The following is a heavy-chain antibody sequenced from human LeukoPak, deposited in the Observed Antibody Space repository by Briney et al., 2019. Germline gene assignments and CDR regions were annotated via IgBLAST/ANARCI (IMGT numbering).Heavy chain of an antibody. J-gene: IGHJ4*02. CDR1: GFTFSSDN. D-gene: IGHD4-17*01. CDR3: ARDDYGDYVASD. CDR2: ITSSSSYI. Sequence: GGSLRLSCAASGFTFSSDNMNWVRQAPGKGLEWVSSITSSSSYIYYADSVKGRFTISRDNAKNSLYLKINSLRAEDTAVYYCARDDYGDYVASDWGQGTLVTVSS. V-gene: IGHV3-21*01.